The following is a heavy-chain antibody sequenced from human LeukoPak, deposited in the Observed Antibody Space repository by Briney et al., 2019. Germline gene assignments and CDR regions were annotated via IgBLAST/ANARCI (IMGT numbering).Heavy chain of an antibody. CDR3: ARDGRYYYAFDI. V-gene: IGHV4-59*12. CDR2: IYYSGTT. D-gene: IGHD1-26*01. J-gene: IGHJ3*02. Sequence: SSETLSLTCTVSGDSISSYYWSWIRQSPGKGLEWIGYIYYSGTTNYNPSLKSRVTISVDTSKNQFSLKLSSLTAADTAVYYCARDGRYYYAFDIWGQGTMVTVSS. CDR1: GDSISSYY.